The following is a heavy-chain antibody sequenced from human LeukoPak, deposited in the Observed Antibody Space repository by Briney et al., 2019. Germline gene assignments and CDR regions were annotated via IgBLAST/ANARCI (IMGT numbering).Heavy chain of an antibody. CDR1: GGSISSYY. Sequence: SETLSLTCTVSGGSISSYYWSWIRQPPGKGLEWIGYIYYSGSTNYNPSLKSRVTISVDTSKNQFSLKLSSVTAADTAVYYCARDPVGVTTVSDAFDIWGQGTMVTVSS. J-gene: IGHJ3*02. D-gene: IGHD2-21*02. CDR2: IYYSGST. CDR3: ARDPVGVTTVSDAFDI. V-gene: IGHV4-59*01.